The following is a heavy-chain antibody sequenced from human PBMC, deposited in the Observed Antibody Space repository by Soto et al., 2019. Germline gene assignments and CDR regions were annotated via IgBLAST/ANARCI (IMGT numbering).Heavy chain of an antibody. CDR3: TRATNNYYDSSDYAFDI. V-gene: IGHV2-5*02. J-gene: IGHJ3*02. Sequence: QITLKESGPTLVKPTQTLTLTCTFSGFSLSPSGVGVGWIRQPPGKALEWLALIYWDDDKRYSPSLKSGLTITKDTSKSQVVLTMTNLDPVDTATYYCTRATNNYYDSSDYAFDIWGQGTMVTVSS. CDR1: GFSLSPSGVG. D-gene: IGHD3-22*01. CDR2: IYWDDDK.